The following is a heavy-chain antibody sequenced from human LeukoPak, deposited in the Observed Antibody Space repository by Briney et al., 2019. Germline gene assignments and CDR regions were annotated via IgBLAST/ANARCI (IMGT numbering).Heavy chain of an antibody. CDR3: ASYDSTAYYAS. J-gene: IGHJ5*02. D-gene: IGHD3-22*01. Sequence: GESLQISCKGSGYSISTYWIGWVRQMPGKGLEWMGIIYPGDSDTKYSPSFQGHVTISADKSISTAYLQWSSLKASDTAMYYCASYDSTAYYASWGQGTLVTVSS. CDR1: GYSISTYW. CDR2: IYPGDSDT. V-gene: IGHV5-51*01.